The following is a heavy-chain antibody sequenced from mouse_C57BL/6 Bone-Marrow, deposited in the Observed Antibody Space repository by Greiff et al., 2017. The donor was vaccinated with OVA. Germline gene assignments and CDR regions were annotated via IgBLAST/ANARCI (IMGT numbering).Heavy chain of an antibody. J-gene: IGHJ4*01. CDR1: GYAFSNSW. CDR2: IYPGDGDT. Sequence: QVQLQQSGPELVKPGASVKISCKASGYAFSNSWMNWVKQRLGKGLEWIGRIYPGDGDTNYNGKFKGKATLTADKSSSTAYMQLSSLTSEDSAVYFCARGSNYGYAMDYWGQGTSVTVSS. D-gene: IGHD2-5*01. CDR3: ARGSNYGYAMDY. V-gene: IGHV1-82*01.